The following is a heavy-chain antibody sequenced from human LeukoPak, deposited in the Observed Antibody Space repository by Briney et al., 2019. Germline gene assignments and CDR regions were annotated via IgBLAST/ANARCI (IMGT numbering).Heavy chain of an antibody. D-gene: IGHD2-2*02. V-gene: IGHV4-34*01. CDR3: ARGRGVVVPAAIHYYYYMDV. CDR1: GGSFSGYY. CDR2: INHSGST. Sequence: SETLSLTCAVHGGSFSGYYWSWIRQPPGKGLEWIGEINHSGSTNYNPSLKSRVTISVDTSKNQFSLKLSSVTAADTAVYYCARGRGVVVPAAIHYYYYMDVWGKGTTVTVSS. J-gene: IGHJ6*03.